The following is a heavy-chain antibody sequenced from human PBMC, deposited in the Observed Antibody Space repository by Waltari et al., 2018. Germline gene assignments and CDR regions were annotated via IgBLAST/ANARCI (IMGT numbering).Heavy chain of an antibody. D-gene: IGHD1-1*01. J-gene: IGHJ4*02. CDR3: TKIISVTGSTS. CDR2: IIVTLVGA. V-gene: IGHV1-69*01. CDR1: GGTFTNFV. Sequence: VHLEQSGAVLKKPGSSVRVSCKASGGTFTNFVISWVRQAPGQGLEWLGGIIVTLVGANYARKFQGRLSITADESTSTVYMDLSGLRSDDPAVYYCTKIISVTGSTSWGQGTLVTVSS.